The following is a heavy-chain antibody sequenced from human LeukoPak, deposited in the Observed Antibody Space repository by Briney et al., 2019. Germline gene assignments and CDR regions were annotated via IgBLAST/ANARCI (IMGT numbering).Heavy chain of an antibody. J-gene: IGHJ5*02. D-gene: IGHD4-17*01. CDR3: ARDRHGDYVWNNWFDP. CDR1: GGTFSSYA. V-gene: IGHV1-69*05. Sequence: GSSVKVSCKASGGTFSSYAISWVRQAPGQGLEWMGGIIPIFGTANYAQKFQGRVTITTDESTSTAYMELSSLRSEDTAVYYCARDRHGDYVWNNWFDPWGQGTLVTVSS. CDR2: IIPIFGTA.